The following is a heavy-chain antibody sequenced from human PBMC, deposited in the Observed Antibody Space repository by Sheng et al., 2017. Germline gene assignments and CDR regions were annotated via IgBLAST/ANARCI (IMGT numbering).Heavy chain of an antibody. V-gene: IGHV4-38-2*01. Sequence: QVQLQESGPGLVKPSETLSLTCAVSGYSISSGYYWGWIRQPPGKGLEWIGSIYHSGSTYYNPSLKSRVTISVDTSKNQFSLKLSSVTAADTAVYYCARGNYDYIWGSYRYFGELTDWFDPWGQGTLVTVSS. D-gene: IGHD3-16*02. CDR3: ARGNYDYIWGSYRYFGELTDWFDP. CDR2: IYHSGST. CDR1: GYSISSGYY. J-gene: IGHJ5*02.